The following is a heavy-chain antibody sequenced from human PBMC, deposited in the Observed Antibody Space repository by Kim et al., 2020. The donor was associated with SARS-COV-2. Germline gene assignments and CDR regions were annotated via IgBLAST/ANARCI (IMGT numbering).Heavy chain of an antibody. D-gene: IGHD4-17*01. V-gene: IGHV3-30*18. CDR1: GFTFSSYG. Sequence: GGSLRLSCAASGFTFSSYGMHWVRQAPGKGLEWVEVISYDGSNKYYADSVKGRFTISRDNSKNTLYLQMNSLRAEDTAVYYCAKAYGSYYYYGMDVWGQGTTVTVSS. J-gene: IGHJ6*02. CDR3: AKAYGSYYYYGMDV. CDR2: ISYDGSNK.